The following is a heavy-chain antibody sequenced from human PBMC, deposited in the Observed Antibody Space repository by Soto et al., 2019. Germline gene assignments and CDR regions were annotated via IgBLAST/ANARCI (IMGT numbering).Heavy chain of an antibody. CDR1: GDSISSYS. J-gene: IGHJ4*02. CDR2: IHYNGNT. D-gene: IGHD2-2*03. Sequence: QVQLQVSGPGLVKPSETLSLTCTVSGDSISSYSWSWIRQPPGKGLEWIGNIHYNGNTKYSPSLKSRLTXPXXXSXXHFSLKLISVTTADTAVYFCAREGNLGRWIQPLDSWGQGTLVTVSS. CDR3: AREGNLGRWIQPLDS. V-gene: IGHV4-59*01.